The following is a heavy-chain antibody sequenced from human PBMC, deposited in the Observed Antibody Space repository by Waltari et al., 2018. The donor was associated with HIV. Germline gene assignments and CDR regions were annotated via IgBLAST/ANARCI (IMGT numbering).Heavy chain of an antibody. J-gene: IGHJ4*02. CDR2: ISSRGTTI. Sequence: EVQLVDSGGGLVQPGGSLSLSCAASGFTCSSYRMNWVRQAPGKGLEWVSYISSRGTTIYYADSVRGRFTISRDNAKNSLYLQLISLRAEDTAVYYCARDYSGTYADFDYWGQGTLVTVSS. D-gene: IGHD1-26*01. CDR3: ARDYSGTYADFDY. V-gene: IGHV3-48*01. CDR1: GFTCSSYR.